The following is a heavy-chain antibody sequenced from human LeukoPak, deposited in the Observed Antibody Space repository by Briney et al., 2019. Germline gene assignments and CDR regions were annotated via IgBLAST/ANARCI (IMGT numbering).Heavy chain of an antibody. D-gene: IGHD2/OR15-2a*01. CDR1: GFNIGPYA. J-gene: IGHJ6*02. Sequence: GGSLRLSCAASGFNIGPYAMYWVRQGPGRGLEWVSVIKADGSGTFYSDSVRGRFATSRDNSKNSLYLQMSSLTSDDTALYYCATWAFYHNLDVWGQGTTVAVSS. CDR2: IKADGSGT. CDR3: ATWAFYHNLDV. V-gene: IGHV3-43*02.